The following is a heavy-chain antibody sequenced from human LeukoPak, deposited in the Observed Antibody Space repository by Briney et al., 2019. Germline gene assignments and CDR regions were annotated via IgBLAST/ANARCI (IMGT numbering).Heavy chain of an antibody. Sequence: PGGSLRLSCAASGFTFSGSAIHWVRQASGKGLEWVGRIRSKADYAASVKGKFTISRDDSKNTAYLQMNSLKTEDTAVYYCARGIAAAGHFDYWGQGTLVTVSS. D-gene: IGHD6-13*01. CDR1: GFTFSGSA. V-gene: IGHV3-73*01. CDR2: IRSKAD. J-gene: IGHJ4*02. CDR3: ARGIAAAGHFDY.